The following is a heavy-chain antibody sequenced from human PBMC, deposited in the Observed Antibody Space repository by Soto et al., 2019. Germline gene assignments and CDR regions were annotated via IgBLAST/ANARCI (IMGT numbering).Heavy chain of an antibody. CDR1: GFTFDDYA. CDR2: ISWNSGSI. Sequence: EVQLVESGGGLVQPGRSLRLSCAASGFTFDDYAMHCVRQAPGKGLAWVSGISWNSGSIGYADSVKGRFTISRDNAKNSLYLQMNSLRAEDTALYYCANGRLRWVDDAFDIWGQGTMVTVSS. D-gene: IGHD4-17*01. J-gene: IGHJ3*02. V-gene: IGHV3-9*01. CDR3: ANGRLRWVDDAFDI.